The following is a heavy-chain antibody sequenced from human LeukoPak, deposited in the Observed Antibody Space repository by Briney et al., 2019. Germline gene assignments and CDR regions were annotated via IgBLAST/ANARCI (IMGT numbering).Heavy chain of an antibody. CDR2: INTYNGNT. CDR1: GYTFTSYG. J-gene: IGHJ6*03. Sequence: ASVKVSCKASGYTFTSYGISWVRQAPGQGLEWMGWINTYNGNTNYAQKFQGRVTMTTDTSTSKASMELRSLRSDDTAVYYCARNGDYIYSYFYYYYMDVWGKGTTVTISS. V-gene: IGHV1-18*01. D-gene: IGHD4-17*01. CDR3: ARNGDYIYSYFYYYYMDV.